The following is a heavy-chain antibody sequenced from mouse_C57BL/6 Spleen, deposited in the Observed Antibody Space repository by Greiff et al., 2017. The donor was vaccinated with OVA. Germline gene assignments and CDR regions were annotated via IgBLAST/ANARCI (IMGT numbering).Heavy chain of an antibody. D-gene: IGHD1-1*01. CDR3: TPSPITAVVGGFAY. Sequence: EVQLQQSGAELVRPGASVKLSCTASGFNIKDDYMHWVKQRPEQGLEWIGRIDPENGDTEYASKFQGKATITADTSSNTAYLQLSSLTSEDTAVYYCTPSPITAVVGGFAYWGQGTLVTVSA. CDR1: GFNIKDDY. CDR2: IDPENGDT. J-gene: IGHJ3*01. V-gene: IGHV14-4*01.